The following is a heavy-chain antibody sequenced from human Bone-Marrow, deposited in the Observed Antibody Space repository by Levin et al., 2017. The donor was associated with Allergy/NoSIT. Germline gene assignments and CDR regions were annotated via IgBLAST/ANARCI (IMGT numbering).Heavy chain of an antibody. J-gene: IGHJ2*01. CDR3: AKWVRGSDGGWFFDF. D-gene: IGHD3-16*01. V-gene: IGHV3-23*01. CDR1: GFTFSSYA. Sequence: SCAASGFTFSSYAMTWVRQAPGKGLEWISGLSGRGETTYYADSVKGRFTISRDNDKNTLFLQMNSLRTEDTALFYCAKWVRGSDGGWFFDFWGRGTLVTVSS. CDR2: LSGRGETT.